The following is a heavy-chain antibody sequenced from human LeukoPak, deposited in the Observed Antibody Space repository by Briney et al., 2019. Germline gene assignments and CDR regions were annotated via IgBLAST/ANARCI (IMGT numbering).Heavy chain of an antibody. CDR1: GGSISSGGYY. J-gene: IGHJ4*02. Sequence: SQTLSLNCTVSGGSISSGGYYWSWIRQHPGKGLEWIGYIYYSGSTYYNPSLKSRVTISVDTSKNQFSLKLSSVTAADTAVYYCARVRYCSSTSCYKNEYYFDYWGQGTLVTVSS. D-gene: IGHD2-2*02. CDR2: IYYSGST. CDR3: ARVRYCSSTSCYKNEYYFDY. V-gene: IGHV4-31*03.